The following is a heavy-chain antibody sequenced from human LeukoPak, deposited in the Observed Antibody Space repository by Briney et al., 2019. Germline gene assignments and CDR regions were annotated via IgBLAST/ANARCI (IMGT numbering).Heavy chain of an antibody. CDR3: AKEDSIHIGNYYDSGSYYNYFDY. CDR2: ISYDGSNK. Sequence: GGSLRLSCAASGFTFSSYGMHWVRQAPGKGLEWVAVISYDGSNKYYADSVKGRFTISRDNSKNTLYLQMNSLRAEDTAVYYCAKEDSIHIGNYYDSGSYYNYFDYWGQGTLVTVSS. D-gene: IGHD3-10*01. J-gene: IGHJ4*02. V-gene: IGHV3-30*18. CDR1: GFTFSSYG.